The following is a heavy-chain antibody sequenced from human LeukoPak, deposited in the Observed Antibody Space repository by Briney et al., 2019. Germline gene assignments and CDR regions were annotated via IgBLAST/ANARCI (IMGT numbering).Heavy chain of an antibody. J-gene: IGHJ4*02. D-gene: IGHD6-19*01. Sequence: NSSETLSLTCTVSGGSISSSSYYWGWIRQPPGKGLEWIGSIYYSGSTYYNPSLKSRVTISVDTSKNQFSLKLSSVTAADTAVYYCASETSSGWYYFDYWGQGTLVTVSS. V-gene: IGHV4-39*07. CDR3: ASETSSGWYYFDY. CDR2: IYYSGST. CDR1: GGSISSSSYY.